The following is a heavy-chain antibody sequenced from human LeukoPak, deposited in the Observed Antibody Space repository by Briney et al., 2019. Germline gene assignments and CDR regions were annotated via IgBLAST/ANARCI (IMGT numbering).Heavy chain of an antibody. CDR1: GFTLSSYW. Sequence: SGGSLRLSCAASGFTLSSYWMSWVRQAPGKGLEWVANIKEDGSEKYYVDSVKGRFTISRDNAKNSLYLHMNSLTAEVTALYYCARDWVAGVPFDAFDIWGQGTMVSVSS. CDR3: ARDWVAGVPFDAFDI. CDR2: IKEDGSEK. V-gene: IGHV3-7*03. J-gene: IGHJ3*02. D-gene: IGHD3-10*01.